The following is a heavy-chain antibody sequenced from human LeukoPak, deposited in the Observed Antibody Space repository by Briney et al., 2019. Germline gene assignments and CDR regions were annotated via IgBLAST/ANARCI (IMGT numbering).Heavy chain of an antibody. CDR3: ARRVDGSGRYRGYYYYYMDV. D-gene: IGHD3-10*01. J-gene: IGHJ6*03. Sequence: GGSLRPACAASGFTFDDFGMSWVRQAPGKGLESVSGINWNGASTGYADSVKGRFTISRDNAKNSLYLQMNSLRAEDTALYYCARRVDGSGRYRGYYYYYMDVWGTGTTVTISS. V-gene: IGHV3-20*04. CDR1: GFTFDDFG. CDR2: INWNGAST.